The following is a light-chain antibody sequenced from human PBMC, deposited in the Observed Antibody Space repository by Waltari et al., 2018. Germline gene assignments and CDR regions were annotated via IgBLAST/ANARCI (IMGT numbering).Light chain of an antibody. CDR2: GAS. J-gene: IGKJ1*01. V-gene: IGKV3-15*01. Sequence: TLACAQREPGQGPRPLIYGASTRATGIPARFSGSGSGTEFTLTISSLQSEDFAVYYCQQYNNWPPWTFGQGTKVEIK. CDR1: T. CDR3: QQYNNWPPWT.